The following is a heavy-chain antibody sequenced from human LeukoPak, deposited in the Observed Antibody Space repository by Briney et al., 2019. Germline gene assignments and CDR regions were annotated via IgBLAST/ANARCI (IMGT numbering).Heavy chain of an antibody. CDR1: GYTFSSYG. V-gene: IGHV1-18*01. D-gene: IGHD6-19*01. Sequence: ASVKVSCKASGYTFSSYGISWVRQAPGQGLEWMGWISAYNGNTNYAQKLQGRVTMTTDTSTSTAYMELRSLRSDDTAVYYCARVGAVAATNWFDPWGQGTLVTVSS. CDR2: ISAYNGNT. J-gene: IGHJ5*02. CDR3: ARVGAVAATNWFDP.